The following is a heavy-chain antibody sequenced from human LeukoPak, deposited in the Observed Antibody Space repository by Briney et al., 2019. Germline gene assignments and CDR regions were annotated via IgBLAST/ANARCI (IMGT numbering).Heavy chain of an antibody. CDR3: ASTFAGLGFWSSTSCYDYFDY. J-gene: IGHJ4*02. V-gene: IGHV4-34*01. CDR2: INHSGST. CDR1: GGSFSGYY. Sequence: SETLSLTCAAYGGSFSGYYWSWIRQPPGKGLEWIGEINHSGSTNYNPSLKSRVTISVDTSKNQFSLKLSSVTAADTAVYYCASTFAGLGFWSSTSCYDYFDYWGQGTLVTVSP. D-gene: IGHD2-2*01.